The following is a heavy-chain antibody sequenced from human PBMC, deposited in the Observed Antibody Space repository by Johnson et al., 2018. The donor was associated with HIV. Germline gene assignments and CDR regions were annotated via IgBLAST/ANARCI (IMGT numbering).Heavy chain of an antibody. CDR1: GFTVSTNY. V-gene: IGHV3-66*01. CDR3: ARVDRSWAFDI. Sequence: VQLVESGGGLVQPGGSLRLSCASGFTVSTNYMSWVRQAPGKGLEWVSVIYSGDTTYYADSVKGRFTISRDNSKNTLYLQMNGLRAEDTAVYYCARVDRSWAFDIWGQGTMVTVSS. J-gene: IGHJ3*02. CDR2: IYSGDTT. D-gene: IGHD3-16*02.